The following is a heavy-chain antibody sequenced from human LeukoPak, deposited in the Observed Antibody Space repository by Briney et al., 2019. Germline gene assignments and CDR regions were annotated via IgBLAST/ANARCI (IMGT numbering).Heavy chain of an antibody. D-gene: IGHD4-17*01. CDR3: TRRHYGDYVVDN. CDR1: GFTFNGSA. Sequence: GSLKLYCATSGFTFNGSALHWVRQASWQGLEWVGRIRSKAHRYATAYAASVKGRFTVSRDDSKNMAYLQMNSLKTEDTAIYYCTRRHYGDYVVDNWGQGTLVTVSS. V-gene: IGHV3-73*01. J-gene: IGHJ4*02. CDR2: IRSKAHRYAT.